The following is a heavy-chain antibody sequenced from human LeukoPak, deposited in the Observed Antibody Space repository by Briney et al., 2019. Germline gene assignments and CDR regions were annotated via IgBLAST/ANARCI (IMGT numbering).Heavy chain of an antibody. D-gene: IGHD3-3*01. Sequence: KTGGSLRLSCAASGFTFSSYSMNWVRQAPGKGLEWVSSISSSSSYIYYADSVKGRFTISRDNAKNSLYLQMNSLRAEDTAVYYCAREEGDDFWSGYYPRYYFDSWGQGTLVTVSS. CDR3: AREEGDDFWSGYYPRYYFDS. CDR2: ISSSSSYI. CDR1: GFTFSSYS. J-gene: IGHJ4*02. V-gene: IGHV3-21*01.